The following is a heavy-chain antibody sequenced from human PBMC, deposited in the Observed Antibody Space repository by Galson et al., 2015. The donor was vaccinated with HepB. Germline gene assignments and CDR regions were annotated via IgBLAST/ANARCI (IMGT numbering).Heavy chain of an antibody. D-gene: IGHD3-3*01. V-gene: IGHV3-23*01. CDR2: ISGSGGST. Sequence: SLRLSCAASGFTFSSYAMSWVRQAPGKGLEWVSAISGSGGSTYYADSVKGRFTISRDNSKNTLYLQMNSLRAEDTAVYYCAKWSSPKRYDFWSGHLGGFDYWGQGTLVTVSS. CDR3: AKWSSPKRYDFWSGHLGGFDY. J-gene: IGHJ4*02. CDR1: GFTFSSYA.